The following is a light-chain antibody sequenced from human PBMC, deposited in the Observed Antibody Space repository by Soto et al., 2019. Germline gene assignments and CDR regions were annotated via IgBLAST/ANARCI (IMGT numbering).Light chain of an antibody. Sequence: QSLLTQPPTASGSPAQSATASCTGTSSDVGAYNLVSWYQQRPGKDPTLMIYDVSARPSVVPDPFSRPKSGNTASLTVSGLQAEDEADYFCSSYAGTHVVFATRTKVTVL. CDR1: SSDVGAYNL. V-gene: IGLV2-8*01. J-gene: IGLJ1*01. CDR2: DVS. CDR3: SSYAGTHVV.